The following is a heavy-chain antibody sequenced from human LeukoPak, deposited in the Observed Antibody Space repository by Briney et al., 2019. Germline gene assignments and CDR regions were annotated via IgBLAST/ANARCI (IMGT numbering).Heavy chain of an antibody. CDR3: ARLRIAAAGVGGDY. J-gene: IGHJ4*02. V-gene: IGHV1-2*02. Sequence: ASVKVSCKASGYTFTGYYMHWVRQAPGQGLEWMGWINPNSGGTNYAQKFQGRVTMTRDTSISTAYMELSRLRSDDTAVYYCARLRIAAAGVGGDYWGQGTLVTVPS. D-gene: IGHD6-13*01. CDR1: GYTFTGYY. CDR2: INPNSGGT.